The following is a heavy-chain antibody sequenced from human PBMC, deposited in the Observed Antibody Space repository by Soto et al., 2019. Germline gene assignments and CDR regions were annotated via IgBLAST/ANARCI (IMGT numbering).Heavy chain of an antibody. CDR2: IYYSGST. Sequence: SETLSLTCTVSGGSISSYYWSWIRQPPGKGLEWIGIIYYSGSTNYNPSLKSRVTLSVDTSKNQFSLKLSAVTAADTAVYDCASVVFVIGSAYQGFDNLGLGVLVPVSA. CDR1: GGSISSYY. V-gene: IGHV4-59*01. D-gene: IGHD3-16*02. CDR3: ASVVFVIGSAYQGFDN. J-gene: IGHJ4*02.